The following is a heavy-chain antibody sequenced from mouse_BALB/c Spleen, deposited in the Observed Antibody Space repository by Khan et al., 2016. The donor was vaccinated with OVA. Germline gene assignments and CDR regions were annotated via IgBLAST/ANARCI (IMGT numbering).Heavy chain of an antibody. J-gene: IGHJ4*01. CDR2: IWGGGGT. D-gene: IGHD2-14*01. CDR3: ARAYYRYDGYYAMDY. CDR1: GFSFSRYN. V-gene: IGHV2-6-4*01. Sequence: QVQLKESGPGLVAPSQSLSLTCTVSGFSFSRYNIHWVRQPPGKGLEWLGMIWGGGGTAYNPPLKIRLSISTDNSNSQVFLQMNSLQTDDTAMYDCARAYYRYDGYYAMDYWGQGTSVTVSS.